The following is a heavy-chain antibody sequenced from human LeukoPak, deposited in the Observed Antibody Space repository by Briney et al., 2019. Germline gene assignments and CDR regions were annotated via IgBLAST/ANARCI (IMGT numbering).Heavy chain of an antibody. V-gene: IGHV3-74*01. Sequence: GGSLRLSCAASGFTFSSYAMSWVRQAPGKGLEWVSRINSDGSSTSYADSVKGRFTVSRDNAKNTLYLQMNSLRAEDTAVYYCARRWDGSVDYWGQGTLVTVSS. D-gene: IGHD1-26*01. J-gene: IGHJ4*02. CDR2: INSDGSST. CDR1: GFTFSSYA. CDR3: ARRWDGSVDY.